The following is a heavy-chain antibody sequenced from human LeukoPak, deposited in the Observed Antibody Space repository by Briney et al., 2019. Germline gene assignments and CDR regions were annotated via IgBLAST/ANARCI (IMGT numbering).Heavy chain of an antibody. CDR2: INQDGSEE. J-gene: IGHJ5*02. CDR3: ARDGSKSCSGGSCYLNWFDP. D-gene: IGHD2-15*01. CDR1: GFSFSDYW. V-gene: IGHV3-7*01. Sequence: GGSLRLSXGASGFSFSDYWMTWVRQAPGKGLEWVANINQDGSEEYYVASVKGRFTISRDNARNSLYLQMTSLRAEDTAVYYCARDGSKSCSGGSCYLNWFDPWGQGTLVTVSS.